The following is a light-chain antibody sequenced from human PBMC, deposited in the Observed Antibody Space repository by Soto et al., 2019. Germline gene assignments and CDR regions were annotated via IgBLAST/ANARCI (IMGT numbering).Light chain of an antibody. Sequence: PGERATLSCTASQSVGSKLSWYRQTPGQAPRLLIYGASTRATDTPARVSGSGAETDFTLTISRVEPADVALYYCQQYGSSFATFGQGTQVE. CDR2: GAS. J-gene: IGKJ1*01. CDR1: QSVGSK. CDR3: QQYGSSFAT. V-gene: IGKV3-20*01.